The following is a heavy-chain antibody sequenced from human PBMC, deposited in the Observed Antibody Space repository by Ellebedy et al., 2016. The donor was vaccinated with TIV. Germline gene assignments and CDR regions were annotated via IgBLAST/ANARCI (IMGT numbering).Heavy chain of an antibody. CDR2: INAGNGNT. D-gene: IGHD4-17*01. CDR3: ARDRDYGTFDY. CDR1: GYTFTSYA. Sequence: AASVKVSCKASGYTFTSYAMHWVRQAPGQRLEWMGWINAGNGNTKYSQKFQGRVTITRDTSASTAYMELSRLRSEDTAVYDCARDRDYGTFDYWGQGTLVTVSS. J-gene: IGHJ4*02. V-gene: IGHV1-3*01.